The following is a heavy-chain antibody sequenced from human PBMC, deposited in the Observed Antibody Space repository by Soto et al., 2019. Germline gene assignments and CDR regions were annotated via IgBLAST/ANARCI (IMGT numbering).Heavy chain of an antibody. V-gene: IGHV4-34*01. J-gene: IGHJ4*02. CDR3: ARGEGQLWLLSYFDY. CDR1: GGSFSGYY. D-gene: IGHD5-18*01. CDR2: INHSGST. Sequence: QVQLQQWGAGLLKPSETLSLTCAVYGGSFSGYYWSWIRQPPGKGLEWIGEINHSGSTNYNPSLKSRVTISVDTSKNQFSLKLSSVTAADTAVYYCARGEGQLWLLSYFDYGGQGTLVTVSS.